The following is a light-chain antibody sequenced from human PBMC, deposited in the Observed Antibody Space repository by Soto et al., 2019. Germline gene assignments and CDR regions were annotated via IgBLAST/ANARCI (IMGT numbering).Light chain of an antibody. CDR2: KAS. V-gene: IGKV1-5*03. J-gene: IGKJ2*01. CDR3: QQYNSYPYT. Sequence: DIQMTQSPSTLSASVGDRVTITCRASQSISNWLAWYQQIPGKAPKVLIYKASTLEIGVPSRFSGSGSGTEFTLTISSLQPDDFATYYCQQYNSYPYTFGQGTKVEIK. CDR1: QSISNW.